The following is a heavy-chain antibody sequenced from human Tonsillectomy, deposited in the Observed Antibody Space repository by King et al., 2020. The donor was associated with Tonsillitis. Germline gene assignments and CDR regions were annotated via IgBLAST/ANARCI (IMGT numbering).Heavy chain of an antibody. V-gene: IGHV4-30-4*07. J-gene: IGHJ3*02. CDR3: ARGYCANGVCLDAFDI. CDR2: IYYSGST. D-gene: IGHD2-8*01. Sequence: QLQESGPGLVKPSQTLSLTCAVSGGSITTGDFSWSWIRQPPGKGLEWIAYIYYSGSTYYNPSLKSRVTLSVDTSKNQFSLKLTSVTAADTAVYYCARGYCANGVCLDAFDIWGKGTMVTVSS. CDR1: GGSITTGDFS.